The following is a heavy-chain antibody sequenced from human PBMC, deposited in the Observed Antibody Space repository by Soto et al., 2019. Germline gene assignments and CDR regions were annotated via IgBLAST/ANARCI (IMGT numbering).Heavy chain of an antibody. CDR2: ISAYNGNT. V-gene: IGHV1-18*01. CDR3: ARAGAYYYDSSGYYPR. J-gene: IGHJ4*02. Sequence: GASVKVSCKASGYTFTSYGISWVRQAPGQGLEWMGWISAYNGNTNYAQKLQGRVTMTTDTSTSTAYMELRSLRSDDTAVYYCARAGAYYYDSSGYYPRWGQGTLVTVSS. CDR1: GYTFTSYG. D-gene: IGHD3-22*01.